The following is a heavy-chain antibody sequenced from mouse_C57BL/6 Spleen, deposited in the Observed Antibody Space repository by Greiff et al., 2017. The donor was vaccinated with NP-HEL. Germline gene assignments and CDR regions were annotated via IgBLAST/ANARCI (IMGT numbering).Heavy chain of an antibody. CDR3: ARVLTYYYAMDY. D-gene: IGHD4-1*01. J-gene: IGHJ4*01. Sequence: QVQLQQPGAELVMPGASVKLSCKASGYTFTSYWMPWVKQRPGQGLEWIGEIDPSDSYTNYNQKFKGKSTLTVDKSSSTAYMQLSSLTSEDSAVYYCARVLTYYYAMDYWGQGTSVTVSS. CDR1: GYTFTSYW. CDR2: IDPSDSYT. V-gene: IGHV1-69*01.